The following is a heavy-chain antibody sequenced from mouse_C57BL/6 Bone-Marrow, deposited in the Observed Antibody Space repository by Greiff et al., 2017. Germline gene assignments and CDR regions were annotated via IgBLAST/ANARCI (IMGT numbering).Heavy chain of an antibody. Sequence: VKLMESGPGLVQPSQSLSITCTVSGFSLTSYGVHWVRQSPGKGLEWLGVIWSGGSTDYNAAFISRLSISKDNSKSQVFFKMNSLQADDTAIYYCARKGGLRPYYYAMDYWGQGTSVTVSS. V-gene: IGHV2-2*01. CDR3: ARKGGLRPYYYAMDY. CDR1: GFSLTSYG. CDR2: IWSGGST. D-gene: IGHD2-4*01. J-gene: IGHJ4*01.